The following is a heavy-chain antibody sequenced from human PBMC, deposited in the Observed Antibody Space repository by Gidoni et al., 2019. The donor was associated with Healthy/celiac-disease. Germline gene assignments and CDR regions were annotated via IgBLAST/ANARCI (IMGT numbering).Heavy chain of an antibody. Sequence: QVQLQQWGAGLLKPSAPLSLTCAVYGGSFSGYYWSWIRQPPGKGLEWIGEINHSGSTNYNPSLKSRVTISVDTAKNQLSLKLSSVTAADTAVYYCARSDPRNMVATAWGQGTLVTVSS. D-gene: IGHD5-12*01. CDR1: GGSFSGYY. J-gene: IGHJ5*02. CDR3: ARSDPRNMVATA. V-gene: IGHV4-34*01. CDR2: INHSGST.